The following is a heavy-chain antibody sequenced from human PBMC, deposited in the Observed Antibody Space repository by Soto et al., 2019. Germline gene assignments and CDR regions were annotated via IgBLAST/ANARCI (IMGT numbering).Heavy chain of an antibody. CDR2: ISGSGGST. Sequence: PGGSMRLSCAASGFPFSSYAMSWVRQAPGKGLEWVSAISGSGGSTYYADSVKGRFTISRDNSKNTLYLQMNSLRAEDTAVYYCAKDPFTIFGVVPDYWGQGTLVTVSS. J-gene: IGHJ4*02. CDR1: GFPFSSYA. V-gene: IGHV3-23*01. D-gene: IGHD3-3*01. CDR3: AKDPFTIFGVVPDY.